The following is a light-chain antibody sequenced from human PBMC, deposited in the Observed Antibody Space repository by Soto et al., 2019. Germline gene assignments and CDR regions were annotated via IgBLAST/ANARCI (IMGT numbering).Light chain of an antibody. Sequence: QSALTQPPSASGSFGQSVTISCTGTSSDVGGYNYVSWYQQYPGKAPKLIIYEVIERPSGVPDRFSCSKSCNTASLTVSGLQPADEADYYCSSYSGTKYHHVFGPGTKLTVL. V-gene: IGLV2-8*01. CDR2: EVI. J-gene: IGLJ1*01. CDR3: SSYSGTKYHHV. CDR1: SSDVGGYNY.